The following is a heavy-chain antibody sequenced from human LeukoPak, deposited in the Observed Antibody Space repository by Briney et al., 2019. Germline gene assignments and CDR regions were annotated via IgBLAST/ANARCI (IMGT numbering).Heavy chain of an antibody. CDR2: IRTKAYGGTT. V-gene: IGHV3-49*04. CDR1: GFTFGDYD. J-gene: IGHJ4*02. CDR3: TRTYYDSSGYLFDY. D-gene: IGHD3-22*01. Sequence: PGESLRLSCAASGFTFGDYDMSWVRQAPGKGLEWVGFIRTKAYGGTTEYAASVKGRFTISRDGSKSIAYLQMNSLKTEDTAVYYCTRTYYDSSGYLFDYWGQGTLVTVSS.